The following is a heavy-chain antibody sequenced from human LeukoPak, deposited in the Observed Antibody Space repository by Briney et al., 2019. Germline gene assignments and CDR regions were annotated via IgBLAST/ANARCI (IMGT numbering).Heavy chain of an antibody. V-gene: IGHV3-73*01. CDR3: STTYGSGSPGSY. Sequence: GGSLRLSCAASGFTFSGSSMHWVRQASGKGLAWVGRIRSKANNYATGYAASVKGRFTISRDDSKNTAYLQMNSLKTEDTALYYCSTTYGSGSPGSYWGQGTLVTVSS. J-gene: IGHJ4*02. CDR2: IRSKANNYAT. D-gene: IGHD3-10*01. CDR1: GFTFSGSS.